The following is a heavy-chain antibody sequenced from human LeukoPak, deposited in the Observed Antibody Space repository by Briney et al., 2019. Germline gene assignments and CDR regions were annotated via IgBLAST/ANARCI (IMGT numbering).Heavy chain of an antibody. CDR3: ASRTYYYGSGSYYKPDY. CDR2: INRSGST. D-gene: IGHD3-10*01. CDR1: GGSFSGYY. V-gene: IGHV4-34*01. Sequence: SETLSLTCAVYGGSFSGYYWSWIRQTPGKGLEWIGEINRSGSTNYNPSLKSRVTISVDTSKNQFSLKLSPVTAADTAVYYCASRTYYYGSGSYYKPDYWGQGTLVTVSS. J-gene: IGHJ4*02.